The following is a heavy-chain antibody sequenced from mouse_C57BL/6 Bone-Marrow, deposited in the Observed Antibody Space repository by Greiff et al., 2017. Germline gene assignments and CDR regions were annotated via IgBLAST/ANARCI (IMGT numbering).Heavy chain of an antibody. CDR3: ARGGLGNYEYVSWFAY. J-gene: IGHJ3*01. Sequence: VQLKQPGAELVKPGASVKLSCKASGYTFTSYWMHWVKQRPGQGLEWIGMIHPNSGSTNYNEKFKSKATLTVDKSSSTAYMQLSSLTSEDSAVYYFARGGLGNYEYVSWFAYWGQGTLVTVSA. V-gene: IGHV1-64*01. CDR1: GYTFTSYW. CDR2: IHPNSGST. D-gene: IGHD2-4*01.